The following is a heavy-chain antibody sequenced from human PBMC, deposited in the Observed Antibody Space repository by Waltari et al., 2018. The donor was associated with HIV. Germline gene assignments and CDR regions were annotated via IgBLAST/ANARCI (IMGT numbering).Heavy chain of an antibody. CDR3: ATVGGGTRDF. CDR1: GFTVTDAW. D-gene: IGHD3-16*01. CDR2: IKSQEEGGTT. Sequence: EVQLVESGGGLVKPGGSLRLSCTTSGFTVTDAWMSWVRQAPGEGLEWVGRIKSQEEGGTTDNAAPVKGRFTISGDYSKNTVFLQMNSLKPEDTAVYYCATVGGGTRDFWGQGTLVIVSS. J-gene: IGHJ4*02. V-gene: IGHV3-15*01.